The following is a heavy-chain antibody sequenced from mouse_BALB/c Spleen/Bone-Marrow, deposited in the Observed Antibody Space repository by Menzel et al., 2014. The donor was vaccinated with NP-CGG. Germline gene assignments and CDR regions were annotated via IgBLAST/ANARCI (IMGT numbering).Heavy chain of an antibody. V-gene: IGHV1-69*02. D-gene: IGHD2-13*01. CDR2: IDPSDSYT. J-gene: IGHJ2*01. CDR3: ARGLYGDSVY. Sequence: QVQLQQPGADLVKPGASVKLSCKASGYTFTSYWMHWVKQRPGQGLEWIGEIDPSDSYTNYNQKFKGKATLTVDESSSTAYMQLSSLTSEDSAVYYCARGLYGDSVYWGQGTTLTVSS. CDR1: GYTFTSYW.